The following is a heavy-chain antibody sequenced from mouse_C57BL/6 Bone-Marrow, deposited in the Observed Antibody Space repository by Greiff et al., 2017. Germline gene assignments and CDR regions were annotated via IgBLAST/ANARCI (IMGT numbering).Heavy chain of an antibody. D-gene: IGHD2-5*01. Sequence: VNVVESGAELARPGASVKLSCKASGYTFTSYGISWVKQRTGQGLEWIGEIYPRSGNTYYNEKFKGKATLTADKSSSTAYMELRSLTSEYSADYFCAREDYYSNYGWFAYWGQGTLVTVSA. CDR3: AREDYYSNYGWFAY. J-gene: IGHJ3*01. V-gene: IGHV1-81*01. CDR2: IYPRSGNT. CDR1: GYTFTSYG.